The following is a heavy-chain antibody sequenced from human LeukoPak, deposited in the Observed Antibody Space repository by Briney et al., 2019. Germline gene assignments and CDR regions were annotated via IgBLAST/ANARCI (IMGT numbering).Heavy chain of an antibody. Sequence: GGSLRLSCAASGITLSNSAMTWVRQAPGQALEWVSTISNNAANTFYADPVKGRCTISRDNSKNTLYLQLNNLRADDTAIYYCVKIRGKDGVRDAFDMWGQGTRVTVSS. CDR1: GITLSNSA. J-gene: IGHJ3*02. V-gene: IGHV3-23*01. CDR2: ISNNAANT. CDR3: VKIRGKDGVRDAFDM. D-gene: IGHD3-10*01.